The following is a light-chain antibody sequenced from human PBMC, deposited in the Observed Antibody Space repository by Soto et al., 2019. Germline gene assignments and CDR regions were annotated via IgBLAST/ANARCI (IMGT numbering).Light chain of an antibody. CDR3: QQYYITPLT. CDR2: WAS. V-gene: IGKV4-1*01. Sequence: DIVMTQSPDFLAVSLGERASINCKSGQIVLYSSKNKNYLAWYQQKPGQPPKLLIYWASTRESGVPDRFSGSGSGTDFTLTISSLQAEDVAVYYCQQYYITPLTFGGGTKVDIK. CDR1: QIVLYSSKNKNY. J-gene: IGKJ4*01.